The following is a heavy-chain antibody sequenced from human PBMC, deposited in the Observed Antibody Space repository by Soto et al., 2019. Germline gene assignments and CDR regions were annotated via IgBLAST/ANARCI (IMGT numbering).Heavy chain of an antibody. CDR1: GFTFNRYA. V-gene: IGHV3-64*01. CDR3: AGERGEDCSAGYCHSFDS. D-gene: IGHD2-21*02. CDR2: ISRNGINT. Sequence: GGSLRLSCAASGFTFNRYAVYWVRQAPGKGLEYVSGISRNGINTFYVNSVKGRFTISRDNAKNTLYLQMGSLRIEDNAVYYCAGERGEDCSAGYCHSFDSWGQGTPVTVSS. J-gene: IGHJ4*02.